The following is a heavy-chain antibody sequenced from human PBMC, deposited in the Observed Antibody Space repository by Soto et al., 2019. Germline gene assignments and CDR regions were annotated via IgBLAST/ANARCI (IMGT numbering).Heavy chain of an antibody. CDR2: INPSGGST. D-gene: IGHD6-19*01. J-gene: IGHJ4*02. CDR3: ARVELGSSGWYRWDY. Sequence: GASVKLSCKASGYTFTSYYMHWVRQAPGQGLEWMGIINPSGGSTSYAQKFQGRVTMTRDTSTSTVYMELSSLRSEDTAVYYCARVELGSSGWYRWDYWGQGTLVTVSS. CDR1: GYTFTSYY. V-gene: IGHV1-46*01.